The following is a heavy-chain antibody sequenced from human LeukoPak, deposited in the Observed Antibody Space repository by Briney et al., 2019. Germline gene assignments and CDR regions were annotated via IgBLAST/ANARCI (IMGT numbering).Heavy chain of an antibody. CDR1: GYTLTSYP. J-gene: IGHJ6*02. CDR3: ARSETIESNYYYYGMDV. D-gene: IGHD3-9*01. V-gene: IGHV1-3*01. CDR2: SNAGNGNT. Sequence: ASVKASCKTSGYTLTSYPMHWVRQAPGQRLEWMGWSNAGNGNTKYLQKFQGRVTITRETSASTAYMELSSLRSEDTAVYYCARSETIESNYYYYGMDVWGQGTTVTVSS.